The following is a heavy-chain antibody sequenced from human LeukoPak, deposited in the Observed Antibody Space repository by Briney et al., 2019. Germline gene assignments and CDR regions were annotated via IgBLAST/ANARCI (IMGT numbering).Heavy chain of an antibody. CDR3: ARLRRGSGRYMDV. CDR1: GGSISSSSYY. V-gene: IGHV4-39*01. CDR2: IYYSGST. J-gene: IGHJ6*03. Sequence: PSETLSLTCTVSGGSISSSSYYWGWLRQPPGKGLEWIGGIYYSGSTYYNPSLKSRVTISVDTSKNQFSLKLSSVTAADTAVYYCARLRRGSGRYMDVWGKGTTVTISS. D-gene: IGHD5-12*01.